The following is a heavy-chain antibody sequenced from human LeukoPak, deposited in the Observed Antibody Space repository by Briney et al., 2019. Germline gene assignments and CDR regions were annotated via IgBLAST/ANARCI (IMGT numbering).Heavy chain of an antibody. D-gene: IGHD3-22*01. V-gene: IGHV4-34*01. CDR1: GASLRSYH. Sequence: SETLSLTCTVSGASLRSYHWNWIRQTPGKGLEWIGEINHSGSTNYNPSLKSRVTISVDTSKNQFSLKLSSVTAADTAVYYCARGPYYYDSSGYYWGQGTLVTVSS. CDR3: ARGPYYYDSSGYY. CDR2: INHSGST. J-gene: IGHJ4*02.